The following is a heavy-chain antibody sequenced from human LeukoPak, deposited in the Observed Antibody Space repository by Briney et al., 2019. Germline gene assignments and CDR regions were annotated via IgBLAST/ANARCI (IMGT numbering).Heavy chain of an antibody. Sequence: SETLSLTCTVSGGSISSNSYYWGWIRQPPGKGLEWIGGIYYSGSTYYNPSLKSRVTISVDTSKNQFSLKLSSVTAADTAVYYCARLDRYNWNDYWGQGTLVTVSS. J-gene: IGHJ4*02. D-gene: IGHD1-1*01. CDR1: GGSISSNSYY. CDR3: ARLDRYNWNDY. V-gene: IGHV4-39*01. CDR2: IYYSGST.